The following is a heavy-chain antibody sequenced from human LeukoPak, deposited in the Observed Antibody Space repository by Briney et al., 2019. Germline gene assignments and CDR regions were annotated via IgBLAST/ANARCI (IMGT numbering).Heavy chain of an antibody. V-gene: IGHV4-34*01. D-gene: IGHD6-6*01. CDR3: ARGPRFPRRYSSSFSYYFDY. J-gene: IGHJ4*02. CDR2: INHSGST. CDR1: GGSFSGYY. Sequence: SETLSLACAVYGGSFSGYYWSWIRQPPGKGLEWIGEINHSGSTNYNPSLKSRVTISVDTSKNQFSLKLSSVTAADTAVYYCARGPRFPRRYSSSFSYYFDYWGQGTLVTVSS.